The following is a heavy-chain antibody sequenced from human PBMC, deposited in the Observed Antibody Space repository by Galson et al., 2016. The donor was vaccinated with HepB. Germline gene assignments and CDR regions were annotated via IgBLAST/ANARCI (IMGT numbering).Heavy chain of an antibody. Sequence: SLRLSCAGSGFSFRNYGIHWVRQAPGKGLEWVAVISFDGSNMYYPDSVKGRFTISRDNSKNTLYLQMDNLRPDDTAVYYCAKDPSFSTYPYESGTYYSRVEPLGNYFDYWGQGTLVTVSS. CDR2: ISFDGSNM. CDR3: AKDPSFSTYPYESGTYYSRVEPLGNYFDY. V-gene: IGHV3-30*18. J-gene: IGHJ4*02. CDR1: GFSFRNYG. D-gene: IGHD3-10*01.